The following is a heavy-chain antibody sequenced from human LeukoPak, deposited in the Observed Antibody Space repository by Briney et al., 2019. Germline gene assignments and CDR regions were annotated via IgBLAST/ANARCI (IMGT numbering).Heavy chain of an antibody. Sequence: GGSLRLSCAASGFTFSNYGMHWVRQAPGKGLEWVAVIWYDGSNKYYADSVKGRFVISRDDSKNTLYPEMNSLRADDTAVYHCARGAGTGSKYDHWGQGTLVTVSS. CDR1: GFTFSNYG. D-gene: IGHD3-10*01. CDR2: IWYDGSNK. J-gene: IGHJ4*02. CDR3: ARGAGTGSKYDH. V-gene: IGHV3-33*01.